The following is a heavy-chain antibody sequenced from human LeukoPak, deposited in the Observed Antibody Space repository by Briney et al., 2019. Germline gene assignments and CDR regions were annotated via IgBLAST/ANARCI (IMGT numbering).Heavy chain of an antibody. CDR1: GFSISNYY. D-gene: IGHD5-12*01. CDR3: ARGAAIMSDYFDY. CDR2: IYSSGSA. V-gene: IGHV4-4*07. J-gene: IGHJ4*02. Sequence: SETLSLTCSVPGFSISNYYWSWIRQPAEKGLEWIGRIYSSGSANYNPSLMSRVTMSVDTSKNRFSLKLSSVTAADTAVYYCARGAAIMSDYFDYWGQGVLVTVSS.